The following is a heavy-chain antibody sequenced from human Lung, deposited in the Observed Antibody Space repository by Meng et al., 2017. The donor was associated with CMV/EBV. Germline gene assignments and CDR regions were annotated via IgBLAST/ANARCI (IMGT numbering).Heavy chain of an antibody. CDR2: INHSGST. D-gene: IGHD3-3*01. Sequence: GSLRLXCAVYGGSFSGYNWTWIRQPPGKGLEWIGEINHSGSTNSNPSLKGRVTISLDTSKNQFSLNLRSVTAADTAVYYCARGRDPFWSGYYIGPLPGGMDVXGQGXTVTVSS. CDR3: ARGRDPFWSGYYIGPLPGGMDV. V-gene: IGHV4-34*01. J-gene: IGHJ6*02. CDR1: GGSFSGYN.